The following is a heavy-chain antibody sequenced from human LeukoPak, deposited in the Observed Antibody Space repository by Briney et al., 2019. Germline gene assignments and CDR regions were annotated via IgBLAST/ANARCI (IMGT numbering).Heavy chain of an antibody. CDR1: QLIFSKYG. CDR2: ITRSGSNI. J-gene: IGHJ4*02. V-gene: IGHV3-48*03. D-gene: IGHD3-3*01. CDR3: ARLTIYDDTDY. Sequence: GGSLRLSCTGSQLIFSKYGLNWVRQSPGKGLEWISSITRSGSNIDYADSVRGRFTTSRDNAKNSLFLHMNSLRVEDTAVYYCARLTIYDDTDYWGQGTLVTVSS.